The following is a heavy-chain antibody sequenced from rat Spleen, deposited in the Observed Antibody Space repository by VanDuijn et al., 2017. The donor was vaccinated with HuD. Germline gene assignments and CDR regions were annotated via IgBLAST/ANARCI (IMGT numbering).Heavy chain of an antibody. CDR2: IRSGGGGT. V-gene: IGHV5-7*01. CDR3: ARHGIYNNYGWFAY. J-gene: IGHJ3*01. CDR1: GFTFSDYN. Sequence: EVQLVESGGGLVQPGRSLKLSCAASGFTFSDYNMAWVRQAPKKGLEWVASIRSGGGGTNYPDSVKGRFTNSRDNAKSTLYLQSDRLRSEDTASYYCARHGIYNNYGWFAYWGQGTLVTVSS. D-gene: IGHD1-10*01.